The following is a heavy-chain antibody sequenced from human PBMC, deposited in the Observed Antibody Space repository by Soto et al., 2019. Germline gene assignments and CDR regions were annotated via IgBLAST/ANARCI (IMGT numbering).Heavy chain of an antibody. J-gene: IGHJ6*02. CDR1: GFTFSGKT. CDR3: ARDPIEVGAPTNYYYYGMDV. Sequence: GGSLRLSCAASGFTFSGKTMYWVRQAPAKGLEWVAHISPDGSQICYADSVKGRFTISRDNSKNTRYLQMNSLRAEDTAVYYCARDPIEVGAPTNYYYYGMDVWGQGTTVTVSS. D-gene: IGHD1-26*01. V-gene: IGHV3-30-3*01. CDR2: ISPDGSQI.